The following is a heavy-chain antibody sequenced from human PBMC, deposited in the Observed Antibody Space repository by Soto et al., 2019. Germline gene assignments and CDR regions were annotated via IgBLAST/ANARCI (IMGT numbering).Heavy chain of an antibody. CDR3: ARELQPLYYFDY. Sequence: ASVKVSCKASGYTFISYAIHWVRQAPGQRLEWMGWINAGNGNTKYSQKFQGRVTITRDTSASTAYMELTSLRSEDTAVYYCARELQPLYYFDYWGQGPLVTVSS. CDR2: INAGNGNT. J-gene: IGHJ4*02. D-gene: IGHD2-15*01. CDR1: GYTFISYA. V-gene: IGHV1-3*01.